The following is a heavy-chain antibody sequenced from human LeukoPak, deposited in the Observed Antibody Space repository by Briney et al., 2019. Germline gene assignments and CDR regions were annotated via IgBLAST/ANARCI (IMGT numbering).Heavy chain of an antibody. Sequence: SETLPLTCTVSGGSISSYYWSWIRQPPGKGLEWIGYIYYSGSTNYNPSLKSRVTISVDTSKNQFSLKLSSVTAADTAVYYCARTSPNWNFNWFDPWGQGTLVTVSS. J-gene: IGHJ5*02. D-gene: IGHD1-7*01. V-gene: IGHV4-59*01. CDR1: GGSISSYY. CDR2: IYYSGST. CDR3: ARTSPNWNFNWFDP.